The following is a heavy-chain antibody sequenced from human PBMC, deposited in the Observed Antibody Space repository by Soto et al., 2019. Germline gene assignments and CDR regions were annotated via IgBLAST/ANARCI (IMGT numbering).Heavy chain of an antibody. CDR2: IIPIFGTA. CDR1: GGTFSSYA. J-gene: IGHJ6*02. D-gene: IGHD2-2*01. CDR3: ARASPGSVVVPAARTDYYYGMDV. Sequence: QVQLVQSGAEVKKPGSSVKVSCKASGGTFSSYAISWVRQAPGQGLEWMGGIIPIFGTANYAQKFQGRVTITADTSTSTASMELSSLRSEDTALYYCARASPGSVVVPAARTDYYYGMDVWGQGTTVTVSS. V-gene: IGHV1-69*06.